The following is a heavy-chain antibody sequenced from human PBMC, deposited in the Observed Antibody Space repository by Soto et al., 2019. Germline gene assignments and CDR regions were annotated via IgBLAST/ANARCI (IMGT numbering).Heavy chain of an antibody. CDR2: ISYDGGYE. CDR3: AEGTTVTPWRYLDL. D-gene: IGHD4-17*01. V-gene: IGHV3-30*18. J-gene: IGHJ2*01. CDR1: RFAFSSYA. Sequence: QEQLVESGGGVVQPGKSLRLSCAASRFAFSSYAMHWVRQAPGKGLEGLAVISYDGGYENYADSVKGRFTVSRDNSRNTLWLQINRLRPEDTALYYCAEGTTVTPWRYLDLWGQGTLVSVSS.